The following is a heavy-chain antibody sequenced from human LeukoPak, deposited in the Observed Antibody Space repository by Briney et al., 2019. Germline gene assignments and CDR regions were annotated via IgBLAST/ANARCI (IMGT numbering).Heavy chain of an antibody. V-gene: IGHV3-7*01. J-gene: IGHJ4*02. D-gene: IGHD3-3*02. CDR1: GFTISNSW. CDR2: INQDGSVK. Sequence: GGSLRLSCAASGFTISNSWMTWVRQTPGKGLEFVANINQDGSVKNYVGSVKGRFTISRDNAKNSLYLQMNSLRADDTAVYYCARDPGFSSFDYWGQGTLVTVSS. CDR3: ARDPGFSSFDY.